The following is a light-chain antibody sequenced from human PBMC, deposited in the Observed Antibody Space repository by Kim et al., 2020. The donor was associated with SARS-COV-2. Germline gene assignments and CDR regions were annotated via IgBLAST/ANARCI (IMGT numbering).Light chain of an antibody. CDR2: RNN. CDR1: NIGRKS. Sequence: SYELTQPLSVSVALGQTARITCEGNNIGRKSVHWYQQRPGQAPVLVISRNNNRPSEIPERFSGSNSGDTATLTISRTQAGDEADYYCQIWDIDTVFGGGTKVTVL. V-gene: IGLV3-9*01. J-gene: IGLJ2*01. CDR3: QIWDIDTV.